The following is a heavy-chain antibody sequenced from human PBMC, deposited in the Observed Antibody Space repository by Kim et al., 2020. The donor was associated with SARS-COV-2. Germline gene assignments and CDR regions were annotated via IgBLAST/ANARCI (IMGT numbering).Heavy chain of an antibody. D-gene: IGHD2-15*01. V-gene: IGHV3-53*01. CDR3: ARDFRGP. CDR2: RGERP. Sequence: RGERPYYPDSLQGQFPISRDNSTNTPDLQMNSLRAEDTAVYYCARDFRGPWGQGTLVTVSS. J-gene: IGHJ4*02.